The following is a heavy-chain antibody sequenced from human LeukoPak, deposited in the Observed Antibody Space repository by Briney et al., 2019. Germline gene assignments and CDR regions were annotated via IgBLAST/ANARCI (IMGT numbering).Heavy chain of an antibody. CDR3: AVTTSTTGYYYGMDV. J-gene: IGHJ6*02. D-gene: IGHD4-17*01. CDR2: ISYDGRNE. V-gene: IGHV3-30*03. Sequence: GGSLRLSCAASGFTFSSYSIHWFRQAPGKGLEWVTAISYDGRNEYYADSVKGRFTISRDNSKNTLFLQMTSLRAEDTAVYYCAVTTSTTGYYYGMDVWGQGTAVTVSS. CDR1: GFTFSSYS.